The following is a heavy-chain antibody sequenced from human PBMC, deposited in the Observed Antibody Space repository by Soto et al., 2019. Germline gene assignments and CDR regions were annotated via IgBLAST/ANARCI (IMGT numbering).Heavy chain of an antibody. CDR1: GGTFSSYA. Sequence: GASVKVSCKASGGTFSSYAISWVRQAPGQGLEWMGGIIPIFGTANYAQKFQGRVTITADESTSTAYMELSSLRSEDTAVYYCARGRIVVVPAAIYYHYGMDVWGQGTTVTVSS. V-gene: IGHV1-69*13. CDR3: ARGRIVVVPAAIYYHYGMDV. CDR2: IIPIFGTA. D-gene: IGHD2-2*01. J-gene: IGHJ6*02.